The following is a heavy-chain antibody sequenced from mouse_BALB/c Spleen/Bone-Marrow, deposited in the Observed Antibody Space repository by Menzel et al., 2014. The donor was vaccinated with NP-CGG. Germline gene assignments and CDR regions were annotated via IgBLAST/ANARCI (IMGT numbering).Heavy chain of an antibody. CDR2: INPYNDGT. J-gene: IGHJ2*01. D-gene: IGHD3-2*01. CDR1: GYTFTSYV. CDR3: ARPRQLGLPYYFDY. V-gene: IGHV1-14*01. Sequence: EVQLQQSGPELVKPGASVKMSCKASGYTFTSYVMHWVKQKPGQGLEWIGYINPYNDGTKYNEKFKGKATLTSDKSSSTAYMELSSLTSEDSVVYYCARPRQLGLPYYFDYWGQGTTLTVSS.